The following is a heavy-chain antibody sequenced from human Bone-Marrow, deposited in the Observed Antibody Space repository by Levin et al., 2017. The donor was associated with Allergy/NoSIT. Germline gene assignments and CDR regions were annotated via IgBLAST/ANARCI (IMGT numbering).Heavy chain of an antibody. CDR2: VWSDGTNQ. Sequence: WIRQPPGKGLEWVAAVWSDGTNQYNGDSVKGRFTLSRDNSHNTLSLQMNNLRAEDSAVYYCARENSVAAARSFDYWGQGTLVTVSS. CDR3: ARENSVAAARSFDY. J-gene: IGHJ4*02. V-gene: IGHV3-33*01. D-gene: IGHD2-15*01.